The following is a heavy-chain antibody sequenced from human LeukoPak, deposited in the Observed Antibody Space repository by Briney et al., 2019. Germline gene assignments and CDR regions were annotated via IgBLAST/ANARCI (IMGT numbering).Heavy chain of an antibody. CDR3: AREWGLIAVAGGPGY. CDR1: GFTLSKYG. CDR2: IWYDGHNK. V-gene: IGHV3-33*01. D-gene: IGHD6-19*01. Sequence: GGSLRLSCVASGFTLSKYGMHWVRQAPGKGLEWLAIIWYDGHNKYYADSVKGRFTISRDNSKNTLFLEMTDLRAEDTAVYYCAREWGLIAVAGGPGYWGQGGLVTVSS. J-gene: IGHJ4*02.